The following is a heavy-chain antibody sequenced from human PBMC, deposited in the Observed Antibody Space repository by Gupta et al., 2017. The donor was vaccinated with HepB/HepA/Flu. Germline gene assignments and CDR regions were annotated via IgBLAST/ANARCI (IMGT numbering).Heavy chain of an antibody. CDR3: ARAVGATLLYYYYYYMDV. D-gene: IGHD1-26*01. CDR1: GYTFTGYY. Sequence: QVQLVQSGAEVKKPGASVKVSCKASGYTFTGYYMHWVRQAPGQGLEWMGWINPNSGGTNYAQKFQGRVTMTRDTSISTAYMELSRLRSDDTAGYYCARAVGATLLYYYYYYMDVWGKGTTVTVSS. J-gene: IGHJ6*03. V-gene: IGHV1-2*02. CDR2: INPNSGGT.